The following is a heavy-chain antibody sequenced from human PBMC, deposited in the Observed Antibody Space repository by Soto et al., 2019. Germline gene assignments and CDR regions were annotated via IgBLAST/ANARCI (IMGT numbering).Heavy chain of an antibody. Sequence: ASETLSLTCTVSGGSVSSGSYYWSWIRQPPGKGLEWIGYIYYSGSTNYSPSLKSRVTISVDTSKNQFSLKLSSVTAADTAVYYCARDHSSIAAAGTVYYYYGMDVWGQGTTVTVSS. D-gene: IGHD6-13*01. CDR3: ARDHSSIAAAGTVYYYYGMDV. CDR2: IYYSGST. V-gene: IGHV4-61*01. J-gene: IGHJ6*02. CDR1: GGSVSSGSYY.